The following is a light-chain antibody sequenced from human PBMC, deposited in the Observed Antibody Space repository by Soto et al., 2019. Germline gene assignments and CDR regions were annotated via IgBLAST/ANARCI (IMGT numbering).Light chain of an antibody. CDR1: SNDIGTYDY. V-gene: IGLV2-14*01. J-gene: IGLJ1*01. CDR3: SSFTTNRIYV. CDR2: GVR. Sequence: QSVLTQPTSVSGSPGQSITISCTGNSNDIGTYDYVSWYQQHPGKAPRLLIHGVRNRPSGISSRLSASKSGLTASLTISGLQAEDEADYYCSSFTTNRIYVFGPGTKVTVL.